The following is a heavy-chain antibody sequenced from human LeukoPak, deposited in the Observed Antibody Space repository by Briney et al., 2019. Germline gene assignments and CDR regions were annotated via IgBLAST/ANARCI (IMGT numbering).Heavy chain of an antibody. V-gene: IGHV3-30*18. CDR3: VKGLVQTTMSYSVDY. CDR1: GFTFTNYA. Sequence: GGSLRLSCAASGFTFTNYAMHWVRQTPGKGLEWVALISSDGSKNIYADPVRGRFTVSRDNSKNTLYLQMNSLRAEDTAVYYCVKGLVQTTMSYSVDYWGQGALVTVSS. J-gene: IGHJ4*02. D-gene: IGHD1-1*01. CDR2: ISSDGSKN.